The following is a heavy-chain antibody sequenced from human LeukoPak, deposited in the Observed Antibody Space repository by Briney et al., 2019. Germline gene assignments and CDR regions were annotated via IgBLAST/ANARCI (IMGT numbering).Heavy chain of an antibody. CDR3: ARRKVPLHMHV. V-gene: IGHV4-39*07. CDR2: IYYSGST. J-gene: IGHJ6*04. D-gene: IGHD2-2*01. CDR1: GVSISSSSYY. Sequence: SGTLSLTCAVSGVSISSSSYYWGWIRQPPGKGLEWIGSIYYSGSTYYNPSRKSRITISVDTSKNQFSLKLSSVTAAHTAVYYCARRKVPLHMHVWGKGTTVTVSS.